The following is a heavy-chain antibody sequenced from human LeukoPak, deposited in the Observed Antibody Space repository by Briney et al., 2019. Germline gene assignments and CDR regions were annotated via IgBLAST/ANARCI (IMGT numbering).Heavy chain of an antibody. D-gene: IGHD4-11*01. J-gene: IGHJ1*01. CDR2: ISSSSRTR. CDR1: GFNFSTYN. CDR3: ATYSILNAREFRY. V-gene: IGHV3-48*04. Sequence: PGGSLRLSCAASGFNFSTYNVNWVRQAPGKGLDWVSYISSSSRTRYYADSVKGRFTISRDNAKDSLYLQMNSLRAEDTAVYYCATYSILNAREFRYWGQGTLVTVTS.